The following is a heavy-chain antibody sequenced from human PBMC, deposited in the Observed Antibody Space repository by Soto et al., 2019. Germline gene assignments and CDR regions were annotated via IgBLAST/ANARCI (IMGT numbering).Heavy chain of an antibody. V-gene: IGHV4-30-4*01. CDR1: GGSISSGDYY. CDR3: ARGDYVWQHFDY. CDR2: IYYSGST. D-gene: IGHD3-16*01. Sequence: PSETLSLTCTVSGGSISSGDYYWSWIRQPPGKGLEWIGYIYYSGSTYYNPSLKSRVTISVDTSKNQFSLKLSSVTAADTAVYYCARGDYVWQHFDYWGQGTLVTVSS. J-gene: IGHJ4*02.